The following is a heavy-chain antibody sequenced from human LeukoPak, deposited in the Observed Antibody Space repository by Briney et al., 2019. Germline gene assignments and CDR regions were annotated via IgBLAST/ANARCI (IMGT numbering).Heavy chain of an antibody. Sequence: SETLSLTCNVSGYSISSGYYWAWIRQSPGKGLEWIGSIYHSGSTYYNPSLKSRVTMSVDTSKNQFSLKLSSVTAADTAVYYCARGEGYCSGGSCYRKANWFDPWGQGTLVTVSS. CDR3: ARGEGYCSGGSCYRKANWFDP. CDR1: GYSISSGYY. D-gene: IGHD2-15*01. CDR2: IYHSGST. J-gene: IGHJ5*02. V-gene: IGHV4-38-2*02.